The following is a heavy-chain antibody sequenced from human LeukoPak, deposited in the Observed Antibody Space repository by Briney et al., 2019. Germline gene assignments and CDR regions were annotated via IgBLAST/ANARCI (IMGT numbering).Heavy chain of an antibody. D-gene: IGHD2-15*01. Sequence: PSETLSLTCTVSGYSISSGYYWGWIRQPPGKGLEWIGSIYHSGSTYYNPSLKSRVTISVDTSKNQFSLKLSSVTAADTAVYYCARVGVYCSGGSCYSWFDPWGQGTLVTVSS. V-gene: IGHV4-38-2*02. CDR1: GYSISSGYY. CDR2: IYHSGST. J-gene: IGHJ5*02. CDR3: ARVGVYCSGGSCYSWFDP.